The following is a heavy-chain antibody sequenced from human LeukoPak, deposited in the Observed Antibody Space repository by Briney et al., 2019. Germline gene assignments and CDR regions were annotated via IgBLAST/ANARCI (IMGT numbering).Heavy chain of an antibody. Sequence: PSETLSLTCAVYGGSFSGYYWSWIRPPPGKGLEWSGEINHSGSTNYNPSLKSRVTISVDTSKNQFSLKLSSVTAADTAVYYCARHRGYDFWSGYIFDYWGQGTLVTVSS. V-gene: IGHV4-34*01. J-gene: IGHJ4*02. CDR3: ARHRGYDFWSGYIFDY. CDR1: GGSFSGYY. D-gene: IGHD3-3*01. CDR2: INHSGST.